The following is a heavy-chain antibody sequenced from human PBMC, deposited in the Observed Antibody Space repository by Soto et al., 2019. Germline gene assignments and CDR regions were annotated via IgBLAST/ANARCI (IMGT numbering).Heavy chain of an antibody. D-gene: IGHD6-19*01. CDR1: GFTFSAYW. J-gene: IGHJ4*02. Sequence: GGSLRLSCEASGFTFSAYWMSWVRQAPGKGLEWVANIMQDGSQKYLVDSVKGRFTISRDNAKNSLYLQMSSLRAEDTAVYYCVRDGGSGWHFDSWGQGPLVTVSS. V-gene: IGHV3-7*01. CDR2: IMQDGSQK. CDR3: VRDGGSGWHFDS.